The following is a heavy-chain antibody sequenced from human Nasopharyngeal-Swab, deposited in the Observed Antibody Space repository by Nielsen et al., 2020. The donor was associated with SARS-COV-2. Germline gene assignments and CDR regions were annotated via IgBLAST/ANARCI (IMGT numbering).Heavy chain of an antibody. V-gene: IGHV3-48*03. D-gene: IGHD6-19*01. CDR2: ISSSGSTI. CDR3: ARGTRAVAGPTGRYFQH. Sequence: GGSLRLSCAASGFTFSSYEMNWVRQAPGKGLEWVSYISSSGSTIYYADSVKGRFTISRDNAKNSLYLQTNSLRAEDTAVYYCARGTRAVAGPTGRYFQHWGQGTLVTVSS. CDR1: GFTFSSYE. J-gene: IGHJ1*01.